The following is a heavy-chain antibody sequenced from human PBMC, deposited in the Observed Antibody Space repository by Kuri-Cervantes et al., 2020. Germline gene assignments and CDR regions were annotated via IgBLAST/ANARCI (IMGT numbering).Heavy chain of an antibody. V-gene: IGHV3-23*01. D-gene: IGHD5-12*01. J-gene: IGHJ5*02. CDR1: GFTFSSYA. CDR3: VREYPAVNFKIKWGYGRDP. Sequence: GSLRLSYAASGFTFSSYAMGWVRQAPGKGVEWVSGISGSGGSTYYADSVKGRFTISRDNYKNTLYLQMNSLRAEDTAVYYCVREYPAVNFKIKWGYGRDPWGQGTLVTVSS. CDR2: ISGSGGST.